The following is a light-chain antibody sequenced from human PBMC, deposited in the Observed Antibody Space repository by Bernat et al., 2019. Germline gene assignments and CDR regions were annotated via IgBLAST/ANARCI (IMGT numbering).Light chain of an antibody. CDR2: DAS. CDR3: QQRSHWPPIA. CDR1: QSVSSY. V-gene: IGKV3-11*01. J-gene: IGKJ5*01. Sequence: EIVLTQSPATLSLSLGERATLSCRASQSVSSYLAWYQEKPGQAPRLLIYDASNRATGIPARFSGSGSGTDFTLTISSLEPEDFAVYYCQQRSHWPPIAFGQGTRLEIK.